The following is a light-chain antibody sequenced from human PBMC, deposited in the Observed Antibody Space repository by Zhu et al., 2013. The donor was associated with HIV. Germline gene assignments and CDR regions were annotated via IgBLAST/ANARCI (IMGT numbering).Light chain of an antibody. J-gene: IGKJ5*01. CDR3: QQYYTIPIT. V-gene: IGKV3-15*01. CDR2: NAN. Sequence: EIVLTQSPGTLSLSPGERATLSCRASQSVSSNLAWYQQKPGLPPRLLVFNANTRTMDVPARFSGSGSGTDFTLTISSLRAEDVAVYYCQQYYTIPITFGQGTRLEIK. CDR1: QSVSSN.